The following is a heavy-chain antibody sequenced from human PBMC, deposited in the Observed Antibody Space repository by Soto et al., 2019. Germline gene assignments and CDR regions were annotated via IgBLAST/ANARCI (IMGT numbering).Heavy chain of an antibody. CDR1: GFTFNTYW. D-gene: IGHD5-12*01. J-gene: IGHJ5*02. CDR2: INSDGTRT. CDR3: ATVATHSYNWIDP. Sequence: GGSLRLSCVASGFTFNTYWMPWVRQPPGKGLVWVSRINSDGTRTTYADSVEGRFTIWRDNAKNTVYLQMNSLRADDTAVYYCATVATHSYNWIDPWGQGTLVTVSS. V-gene: IGHV3-74*01.